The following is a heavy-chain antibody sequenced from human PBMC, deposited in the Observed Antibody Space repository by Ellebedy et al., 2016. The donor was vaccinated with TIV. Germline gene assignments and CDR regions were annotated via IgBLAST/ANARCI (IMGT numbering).Heavy chain of an antibody. CDR2: ITSDGSSE. J-gene: IGHJ4*02. CDR3: ARGGRS. CDR1: GFTFSSYA. V-gene: IGHV3-30-3*01. D-gene: IGHD3-10*01. Sequence: GESLKISCAASGFTFSSYAMHWVRQAPGKGLEWVAVITSDGSSEYYADSVKGRFTISRDNSKNTLYLQMNSLRVEDTAVYYCARGGRSWGQGTLVTVSS.